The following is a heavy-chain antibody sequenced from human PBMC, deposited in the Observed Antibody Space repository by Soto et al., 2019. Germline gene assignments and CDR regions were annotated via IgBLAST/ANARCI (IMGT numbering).Heavy chain of an antibody. Sequence: QVQLVESGGGGVQPGRSLRLSCAASGFTFSSYGMHWVRQAPGKGLEWVAVIWYDGSNENYADSVKGRFTISRDNSKNTLYLQMNSLRAEDTALYYCARDRRGSGWYDYFDSWGQGTLVTVSS. CDR1: GFTFSSYG. CDR2: IWYDGSNE. V-gene: IGHV3-33*01. J-gene: IGHJ4*02. D-gene: IGHD6-19*01. CDR3: ARDRRGSGWYDYFDS.